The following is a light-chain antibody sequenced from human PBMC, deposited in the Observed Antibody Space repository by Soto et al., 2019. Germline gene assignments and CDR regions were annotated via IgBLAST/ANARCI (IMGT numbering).Light chain of an antibody. J-gene: IGKJ1*01. Sequence: DIQMTQSPATLSSSVGDRVTITCRASQSISNYLAWYQQKPGKAPKLLIYDASSLKSGVSSRFSGSGSGTEFTLTINSLKASDFEIYYCQHYNSYLRTFGQGTKVDIK. CDR2: DAS. V-gene: IGKV1-5*01. CDR1: QSISNY. CDR3: QHYNSYLRT.